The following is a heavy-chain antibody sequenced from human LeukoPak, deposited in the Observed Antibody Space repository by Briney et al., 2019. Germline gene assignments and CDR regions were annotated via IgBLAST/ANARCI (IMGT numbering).Heavy chain of an antibody. CDR1: GFTFSSYS. D-gene: IGHD3-9*01. CDR2: ISSSSSYI. J-gene: IGHJ4*02. CDR3: VRGADTGYSSDS. V-gene: IGHV3-21*01. Sequence: GGSLRLSCAASGFTFSSYSMNWVRQAPGKGLEWVSFISSSSSYIYYADSMKGRFTIPRDNAKNSLYLQMNSLRAEDTAVYYCVRGADTGYSSDSWGQGTLVTVSS.